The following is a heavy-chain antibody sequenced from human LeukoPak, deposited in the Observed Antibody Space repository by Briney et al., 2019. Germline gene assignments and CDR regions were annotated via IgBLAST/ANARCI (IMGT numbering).Heavy chain of an antibody. V-gene: IGHV4-61*02. CDR2: IYTSGST. CDR1: GGSFSSGSYY. Sequence: SQTLSLTCTVSGGSFSSGSYYWSWIRQPAGKGLEWIGRIYTSGSTNYNPSLKSRVTISVDTSKNQFSLKLSSVTAADTAVYYCAREPLTGSFDYWGQETLVTVSS. J-gene: IGHJ4*02. CDR3: AREPLTGSFDY. D-gene: IGHD7-27*01.